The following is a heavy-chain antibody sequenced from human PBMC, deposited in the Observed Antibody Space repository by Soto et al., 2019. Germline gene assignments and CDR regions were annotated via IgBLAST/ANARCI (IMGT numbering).Heavy chain of an antibody. J-gene: IGHJ5*02. CDR2: VNHRGSA. CDR1: GGPFSGVY. V-gene: IGHV4-34*01. Sequence: SETLSLTCAVSGGPFSGVYWSWIRQPPGKGLEWIGGVNHRGSANYNPSLESRVTMSVDTSKNQLSLKLTSVTAADSAVYYCARDAFCGSGTCRVGHWFDPWGQGTLVTVSS. CDR3: ARDAFCGSGTCRVGHWFDP. D-gene: IGHD2-21*01.